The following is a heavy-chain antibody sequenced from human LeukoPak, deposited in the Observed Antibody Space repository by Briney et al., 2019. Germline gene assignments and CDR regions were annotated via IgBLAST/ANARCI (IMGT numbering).Heavy chain of an antibody. CDR2: IIPIFGTA. V-gene: IGHV1-69*06. CDR1: GGTFSSYA. Sequence: GASVKGSCKASGGTFSSYAISWVRQAPGQGLEWMGGIIPIFGTANYAQKFQGRVTITADKSTSTAYMELSSLRSEDTAVYYCASGDYVWGSYRHIDYWGQGTLVTVSS. J-gene: IGHJ4*02. CDR3: ASGDYVWGSYRHIDY. D-gene: IGHD3-16*02.